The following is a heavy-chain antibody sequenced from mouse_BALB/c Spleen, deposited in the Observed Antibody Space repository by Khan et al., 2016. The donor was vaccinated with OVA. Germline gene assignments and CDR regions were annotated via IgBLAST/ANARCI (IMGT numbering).Heavy chain of an antibody. V-gene: IGHV3-2*02. CDR2: ISYSGRT. J-gene: IGHJ3*01. CDR3: ARGRTY. D-gene: IGHD3-3*01. CDR1: GYSITSDYA. Sequence: VQLKQSGPGLVKPSQSLSLTCTVTGYSITSDYARNWIRQFPGNKLEWMGNISYSGRTSYNPSFKSRISVTRDTSKNQFFLQLNSVTTEDTATYYCARGRTYWGQGTLVTVSA.